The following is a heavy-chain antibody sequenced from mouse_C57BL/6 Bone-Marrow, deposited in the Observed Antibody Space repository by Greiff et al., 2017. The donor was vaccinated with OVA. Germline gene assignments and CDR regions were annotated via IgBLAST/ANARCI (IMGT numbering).Heavy chain of an antibody. CDR2: INSNNGGT. J-gene: IGHJ3*01. CDR3: ARGGYYDYDGGAWFAY. CDR1: GYTFTDYN. Sequence: VQLQQSGPELAKPGASVKIPCKASGYTFTDYNMDWVKQSHGKSLEWIGDINSNNGGTIYNQKFKGKATLTVDKSSSTAYTELRSLTSEDTAVYYCARGGYYDYDGGAWFAYWGQGTLVTVSA. D-gene: IGHD2-4*01. V-gene: IGHV1-18*01.